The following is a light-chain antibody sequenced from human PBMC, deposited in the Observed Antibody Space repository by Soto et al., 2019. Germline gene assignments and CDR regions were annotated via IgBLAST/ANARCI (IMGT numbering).Light chain of an antibody. CDR2: DVS. CDR1: SSDVGGYNY. J-gene: IGLJ1*01. Sequence: QSALTQPASVSGSPGQSINISCTGTSSDVGGYNYVSWYQHHPGKAPKLIIYDVSNRPSGVSNTFSCSKSGNTASLTISGLQPEDEADYYCSSYTTSNTRQIVFGTGTKLTVL. CDR3: SSYTTSNTRQIV. V-gene: IGLV2-14*03.